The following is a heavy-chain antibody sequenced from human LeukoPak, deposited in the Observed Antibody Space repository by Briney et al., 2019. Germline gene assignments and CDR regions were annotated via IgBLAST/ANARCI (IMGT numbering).Heavy chain of an antibody. V-gene: IGHV1-2*02. CDR3: ARPCSGGDCWWFDS. CDR1: GYTFTGYY. J-gene: IGHJ5*01. Sequence: ASVKVSCKAAGYTFTGYYLHWVRQAPGQGLEWMGWINPNSAGRKYAQKFEGRVTMTRDTSISTAYLELSSLRSDDTAVYYCARPCSGGDCWWFDSWGQGTLVTVSS. D-gene: IGHD2-21*02. CDR2: INPNSAGR.